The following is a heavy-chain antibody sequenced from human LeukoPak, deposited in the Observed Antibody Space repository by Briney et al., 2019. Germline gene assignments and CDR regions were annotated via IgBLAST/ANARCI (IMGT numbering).Heavy chain of an antibody. V-gene: IGHV3-20*04. Sequence: GGSLRLSCAASGFTFDDYGMSWVRQAPGKGLGWGSGINWNGGSTGYADSVKGRFTISRDNAKNSLYLQMNSLRAGDTAVYYCAKDRIQLWFSYYFDYWGQGTLVTVSS. D-gene: IGHD5-18*01. CDR3: AKDRIQLWFSYYFDY. J-gene: IGHJ4*02. CDR1: GFTFDDYG. CDR2: INWNGGST.